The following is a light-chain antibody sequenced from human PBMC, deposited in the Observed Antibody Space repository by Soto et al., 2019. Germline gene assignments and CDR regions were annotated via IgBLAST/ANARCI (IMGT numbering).Light chain of an antibody. J-gene: IGKJ1*01. CDR2: GAS. V-gene: IGKV3-20*01. CDR3: HQYGSSPPT. Sequence: EIVMTQSPATLSVSLGEGATLSCRASQSVGTYLAWYQQKPGQAPRLLMSGASNRATGIPDGFTGSGSGTDFTLTISRLEPEDFAVYYCHQYGSSPPTFGQGTKVDIK. CDR1: QSVGTY.